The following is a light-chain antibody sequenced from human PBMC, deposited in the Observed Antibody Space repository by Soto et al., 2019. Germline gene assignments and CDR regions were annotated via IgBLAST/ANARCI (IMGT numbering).Light chain of an antibody. V-gene: IGKV3-20*01. CDR3: QQYGSSGT. CDR1: QSIGDY. Sequence: IVLTQSPGTLSLSPGERATLSCRASQSIGDYLAWYQHKPAQAPRLLIYGASNRATGIPDRFSGSGSGTDLTLTISRLEPEDFAVYYCQQYGSSGTFGQGTRLEIK. J-gene: IGKJ5*01. CDR2: GAS.